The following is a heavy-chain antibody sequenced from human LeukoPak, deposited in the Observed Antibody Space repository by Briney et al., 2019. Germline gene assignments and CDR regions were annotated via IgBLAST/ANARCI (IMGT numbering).Heavy chain of an antibody. D-gene: IGHD6-13*01. CDR2: IIPIFGTA. CDR3: ARDGIAAAGFGY. CDR1: GGTFSSYA. J-gene: IGHJ4*02. Sequence: GSSVKVSCKASGGTFSSYAISWVRQAPGQGLGWMGRIIPIFGTANYAQKFQGRVTITTDESTSTAYMELSSLRSEDTAVYYCARDGIAAAGFGYWGQGTLVTVSS. V-gene: IGHV1-69*05.